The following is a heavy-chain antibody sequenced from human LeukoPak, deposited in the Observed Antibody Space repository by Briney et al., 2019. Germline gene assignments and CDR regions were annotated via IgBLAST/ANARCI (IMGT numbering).Heavy chain of an antibody. D-gene: IGHD5-18*01. CDR3: ARALLEDTARAPDYNGMDV. CDR2: MNPNSGNT. V-gene: IGHV1-8*01. Sequence: ASVKVSCKASGYTFTSYDINWVRQATGQGLEWMGWMNPNSGNTGYAQKFQGRVTMTRNTSISTAYMELSSLRSEDTAVYYCARALLEDTARAPDYNGMDVWAQGTRVTVS. J-gene: IGHJ6*02. CDR1: GYTFTSYD.